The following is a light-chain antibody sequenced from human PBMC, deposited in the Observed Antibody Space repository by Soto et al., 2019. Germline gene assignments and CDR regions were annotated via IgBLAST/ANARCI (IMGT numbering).Light chain of an antibody. Sequence: EMLLTQSPATLSLSPGERATLACRASQSVSNYLDWYQQKPGQAPRLLIYHASSRATGIPARFSGSGSGTELTLTISSLQPEDFATYYCQQNYGTPGTFGQGTKVDNK. CDR1: QSVSNY. J-gene: IGKJ1*01. V-gene: IGKV3-11*01. CDR3: QQNYGTPGT. CDR2: HAS.